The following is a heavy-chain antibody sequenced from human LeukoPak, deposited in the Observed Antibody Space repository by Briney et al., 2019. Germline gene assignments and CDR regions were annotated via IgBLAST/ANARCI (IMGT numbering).Heavy chain of an antibody. J-gene: IGHJ4*02. V-gene: IGHV4-34*01. D-gene: IGHD3-22*01. CDR1: GGSFSGYY. CDR3: ARDPHYYDSSGSRGDY. CDR2: IHHSGST. Sequence: SETLSLTCAVYGGSFSGYYWGWIRQPPGKGLEWIGEIHHSGSTNYNPSLKSRVTISVDTSKNQFSLKLSSVTAADTAVYYCARDPHYYDSSGSRGDYWGQGTLVTVSS.